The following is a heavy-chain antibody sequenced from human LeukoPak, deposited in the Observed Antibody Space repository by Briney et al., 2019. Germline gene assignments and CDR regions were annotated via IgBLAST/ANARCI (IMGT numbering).Heavy chain of an antibody. CDR3: AKDLGSGSSH. CDR1: GFTFSSYG. CDR2: IWYGGSNK. J-gene: IGHJ4*02. V-gene: IGHV3-30*02. Sequence: GGSLRLSCAASGFTFSSYGMHWVRQAPGRGLEWVAVIWYGGSNKYYADSVKGRFTISRDNSKNTLYLQMNSLRAEDTAVYYCAKDLGSGSSHWGQGTLVTVSS. D-gene: IGHD3-10*01.